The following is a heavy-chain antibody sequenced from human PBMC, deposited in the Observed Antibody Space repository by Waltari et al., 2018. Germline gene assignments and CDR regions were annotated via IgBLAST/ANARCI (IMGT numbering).Heavy chain of an antibody. Sequence: QLQLQESGPGLVKPSETLSLTCTVPGGSIRSSSYYWGWIRQPPGKGLEWIGSIYYSGSTYYNPSLKSRVTISVDTSKNQFSLKLSSVTAADTAVYYCARRAYDFCFDYWGQGTLVTVSS. CDR1: GGSIRSSSYY. J-gene: IGHJ4*02. V-gene: IGHV4-39*01. D-gene: IGHD3-3*01. CDR3: ARRAYDFCFDY. CDR2: IYYSGST.